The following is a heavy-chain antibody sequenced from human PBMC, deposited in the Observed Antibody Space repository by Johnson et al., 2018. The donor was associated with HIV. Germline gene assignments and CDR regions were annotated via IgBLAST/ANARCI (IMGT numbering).Heavy chain of an antibody. CDR1: GFTFDDYG. J-gene: IGHJ3*02. D-gene: IGHD1-20*01. V-gene: IGHV3-20*04. Sequence: EQLVESGGGVERPGGSLRLSCATSGFTFDDYGMSWVRQVPGKGLEWVSGINWDGDRTGYADSVKGRFTISRDNAKTSLYLQMNSLRAEDTALYYCARDNFILGAFDIWGQGTMVTVSS. CDR2: INWDGDRT. CDR3: ARDNFILGAFDI.